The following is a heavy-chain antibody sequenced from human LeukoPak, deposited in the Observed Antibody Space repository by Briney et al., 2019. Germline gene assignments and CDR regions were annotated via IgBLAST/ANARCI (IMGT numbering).Heavy chain of an antibody. D-gene: IGHD5-12*01. CDR3: ARDPGYEFDAFDI. Sequence: SETLSLTCTVSGGSISSCSYYWSWIRQPAGKGLEWIGRIYTSGSTNYNPSLKSRVTISVDTSKNQFSLKLSSVTAADTAVYYCARDPGYEFDAFDIWGQGTMVTVSS. CDR1: GGSISSCSYY. CDR2: IYTSGST. J-gene: IGHJ3*02. V-gene: IGHV4-61*02.